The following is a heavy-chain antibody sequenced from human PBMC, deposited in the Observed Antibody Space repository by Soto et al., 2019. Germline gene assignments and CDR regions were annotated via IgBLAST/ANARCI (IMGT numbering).Heavy chain of an antibody. CDR3: ARGQRPETEAELWYYWFDP. Sequence: GGSLRLSCAASGFTFSSYSMNWVRQAPGKGLEWVSSISSSSSYIYYADSVKGRFTISRDNAKNSLYLQMNSLRAEDTAVYYCARGQRPETEAELWYYWFDPWGQGTLVTVSS. D-gene: IGHD5-18*01. V-gene: IGHV3-21*01. J-gene: IGHJ5*02. CDR2: ISSSSSYI. CDR1: GFTFSSYS.